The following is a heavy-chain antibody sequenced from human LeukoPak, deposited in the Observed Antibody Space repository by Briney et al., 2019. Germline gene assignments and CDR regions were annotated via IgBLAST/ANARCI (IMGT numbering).Heavy chain of an antibody. V-gene: IGHV3-7*03. CDR2: IKQDGSEK. Sequence: GGSLRLSCAASGFTFGDTWMNWVRQVAGQGLEWVANIKQDGSEKFYVASVKGRFTISRDNGKSSLYLQMNSLRAEDTALYYCATSYDMGWLIGYWGQGTLVTVSS. D-gene: IGHD3/OR15-3a*01. CDR1: GFTFGDTW. CDR3: ATSYDMGWLIGY. J-gene: IGHJ4*02.